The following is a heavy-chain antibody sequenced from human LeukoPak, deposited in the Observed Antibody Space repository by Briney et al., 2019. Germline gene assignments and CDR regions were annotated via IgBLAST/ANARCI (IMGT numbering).Heavy chain of an antibody. D-gene: IGHD2-15*01. V-gene: IGHV3-21*04. J-gene: IGHJ5*02. Sequence: PGGSLRLSCAASGFSFSSFSMNWVRQAPGKGLEWVSYISGGSSFTYYVDSVKGRFTISRDNSKNTLYLQMNSLRAEDAAVYYCAKGRIAVGWFDPWGQGTLVTVSS. CDR2: ISGGSSFT. CDR3: AKGRIAVGWFDP. CDR1: GFSFSSFS.